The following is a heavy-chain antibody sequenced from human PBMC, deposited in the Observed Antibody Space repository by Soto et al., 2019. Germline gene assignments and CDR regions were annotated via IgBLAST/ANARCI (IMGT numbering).Heavy chain of an antibody. CDR1: GFTVSSTH. CDR3: AREPQLGAWFDP. V-gene: IGHV3-53*01. Sequence: PGGSLRLSCAASGFTVSSTHMSWVRQAPGKGLEWVSVIYSSGSTYYADSVKGRFTISRDNSKNTLYLQMNSLRAEDAAVYYCAREPQLGAWFDPWGQGTMVTVS. CDR2: IYSSGST. D-gene: IGHD7-27*01. J-gene: IGHJ5*02.